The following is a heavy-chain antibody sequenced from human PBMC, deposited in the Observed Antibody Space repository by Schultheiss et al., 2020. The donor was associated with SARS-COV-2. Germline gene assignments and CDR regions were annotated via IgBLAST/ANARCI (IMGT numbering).Heavy chain of an antibody. D-gene: IGHD1-7*01. CDR1: GFTFSSYA. CDR2: ISGSSGSTI. Sequence: GGSLRLSCAASGFTFSSYAMSWVRQAPGKGLEWVSAISGSSGSTIYYADSVKGRFTISRDNAKNSLYLQMNSLRAEDTAVYYCARAPGLLTGTNERDWFDPWGQGTLVTVSS. J-gene: IGHJ5*02. CDR3: ARAPGLLTGTNERDWFDP. V-gene: IGHV3-23*01.